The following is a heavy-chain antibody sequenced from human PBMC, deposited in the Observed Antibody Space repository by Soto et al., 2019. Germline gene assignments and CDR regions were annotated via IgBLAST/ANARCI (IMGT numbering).Heavy chain of an antibody. Sequence: QLQLQESGPGLVKPSETLSLTCTVSGGSISSSSYYWGWIRQPPGKGLEWIGSIYYSGSTYYNPSLKSRVTISVDTSKNQFSLKLSSVTAADTAVYYCAMTTVTQSNWYFDLWGRGTLVTVSS. CDR2: IYYSGST. J-gene: IGHJ2*01. CDR3: AMTTVTQSNWYFDL. V-gene: IGHV4-39*01. CDR1: GGSISSSSYY. D-gene: IGHD4-17*01.